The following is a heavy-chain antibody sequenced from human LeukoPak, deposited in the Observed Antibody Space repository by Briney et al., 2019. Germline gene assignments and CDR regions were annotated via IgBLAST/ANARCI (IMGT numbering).Heavy chain of an antibody. CDR2: ISHDGNNK. D-gene: IGHD6-19*01. Sequence: PGGSLRLSCAASGFTFSSYGMHWVRPAPGKGLEWVGVISHDGNNKYYVDSVKGRFTISRDNSKNTLYLQMNSLRVGDTAVYYCTKDPPGGWYLDDWGQGTLVTVSS. CDR3: TKDPPGGWYLDD. CDR1: GFTFSSYG. J-gene: IGHJ4*02. V-gene: IGHV3-30*18.